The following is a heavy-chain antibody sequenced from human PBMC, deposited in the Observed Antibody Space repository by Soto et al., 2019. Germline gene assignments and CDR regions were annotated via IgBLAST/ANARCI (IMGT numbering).Heavy chain of an antibody. CDR1: GFTFSDHY. Sequence: EVQLVESGGGLVQPGGSLRHSCAASGFTFSDHYMDWVRQAPGKGLEWVGRTRNKANSYTTEYAASVKGRFTISRDDSKNSLYLQMNSLKTEDTAVYYCARRPYDSSGYYDYWGQGTLVTVSS. D-gene: IGHD3-22*01. CDR3: ARRPYDSSGYYDY. CDR2: TRNKANSYTT. J-gene: IGHJ4*02. V-gene: IGHV3-72*01.